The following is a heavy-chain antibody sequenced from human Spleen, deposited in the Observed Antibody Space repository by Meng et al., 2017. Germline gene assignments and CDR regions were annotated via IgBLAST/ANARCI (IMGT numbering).Heavy chain of an antibody. J-gene: IGHJ4*02. CDR1: GGSISSYP. Sequence: HVQLEGAGPGLGKPTETLSLTCTVSGGSISSYPYSWIRLPQAQGLEWIGYIYYSGSTNYYPSPKSRGTVSVDTAKSQFSLTLSSVTAADTAVYYCASFLYYYDFGGKTLSWGQGTLVTVSS. V-gene: IGHV4-59*01. CDR2: IYYSGST. D-gene: IGHD3-22*01. CDR3: ASFLYYYDFGGKTLS.